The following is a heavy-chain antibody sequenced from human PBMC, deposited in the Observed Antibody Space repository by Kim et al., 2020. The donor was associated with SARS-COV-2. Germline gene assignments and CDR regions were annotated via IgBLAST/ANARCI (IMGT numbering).Heavy chain of an antibody. CDR3: AKRSLLWFGESKIDY. Sequence: GGSLRLSCAASGFTFSSYAMSWVRQAPGKGLEWVSAISGSGGRTYYADSVKGRFTISRDNSKNTLYLQMNSLRAEDTAVYYCAKRSLLWFGESKIDYWGQGTLVTVSS. D-gene: IGHD3-10*01. CDR2: ISGSGGRT. V-gene: IGHV3-23*01. CDR1: GFTFSSYA. J-gene: IGHJ4*02.